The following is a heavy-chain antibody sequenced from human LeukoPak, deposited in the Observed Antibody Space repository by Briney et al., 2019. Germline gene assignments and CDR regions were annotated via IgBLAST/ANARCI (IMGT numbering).Heavy chain of an antibody. Sequence: GGSLRLSCAASGFTFDDDAMHWVRQPPGKGLEWVSGITSNSRGIVYADSVKGRFTISRDDAKNSLYLQMNSLREEDTALYYCAKVGRYYDSSGLYPYFDSWGQGTLVTVSS. V-gene: IGHV3-9*01. D-gene: IGHD3-22*01. J-gene: IGHJ4*02. CDR1: GFTFDDDA. CDR2: ITSNSRGI. CDR3: AKVGRYYDSSGLYPYFDS.